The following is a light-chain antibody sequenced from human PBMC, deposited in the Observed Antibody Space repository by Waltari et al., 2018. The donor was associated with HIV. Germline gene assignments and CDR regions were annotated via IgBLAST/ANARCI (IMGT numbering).Light chain of an antibody. Sequence: QSVLTQSPSASGTPGQRVTISCSGSSSNIGRYAVNWYQHLPGTAPKHLIYSDHQRPSGVPDRVSGSQSGTSASLAISGLQSEDEAEYYCATWDGSLSGGVFGGGTKLTVL. CDR2: SDH. CDR1: SSNIGRYA. J-gene: IGLJ2*01. CDR3: ATWDGSLSGGV. V-gene: IGLV1-44*01.